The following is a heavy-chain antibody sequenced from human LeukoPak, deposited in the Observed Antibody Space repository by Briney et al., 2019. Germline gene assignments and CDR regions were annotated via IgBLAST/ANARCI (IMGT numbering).Heavy chain of an antibody. D-gene: IGHD2-15*01. CDR2: FNPENENT. J-gene: IGHJ4*02. CDR1: GYSFVGYG. Sequence: ASVKVSCKASGYSFVGYGITWVRQAPGQGLEWMGWFNPENENTNYAQKVQGRVTMTADTSTSTSYMELRSLRSDDTAVYYCARDGGLGYCSGGSCYSEADYWGQGTLVTVSS. V-gene: IGHV1-18*01. CDR3: ARDGGLGYCSGGSCYSEADY.